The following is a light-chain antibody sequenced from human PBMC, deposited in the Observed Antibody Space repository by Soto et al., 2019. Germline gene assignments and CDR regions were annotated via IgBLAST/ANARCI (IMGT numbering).Light chain of an antibody. Sequence: DIVMTQSPLSLPVTPGEPASISCRSSQSLLHSNGYNYLDWYLQKPGQSPQVLIYLGSNRASGVPDRFSGSGSGTDFTLKISRVEAEDVGVYYCVQTLQTLSITFGPGTKVDIK. V-gene: IGKV2-28*01. CDR2: LGS. J-gene: IGKJ3*01. CDR3: VQTLQTLSIT. CDR1: QSLLHSNGYNY.